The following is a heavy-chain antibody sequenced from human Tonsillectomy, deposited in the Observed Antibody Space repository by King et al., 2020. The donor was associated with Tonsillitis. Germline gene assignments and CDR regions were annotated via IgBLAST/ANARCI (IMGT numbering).Heavy chain of an antibody. V-gene: IGHV3-30-3*01. CDR2: ISYEGSDK. CDR1: GFTFSSYA. D-gene: IGHD3-16*01. Sequence: VQLVESGGGVVQPGRALRLSCAASGFTFSSYAMHWVRQAPGKGLEWVAVISYEGSDKYYADSVKGRFTIPRDNSKNTLYLQMNSLRTEDTAVYYCARVRGGNYYYYYGLDVWGQGTTVTVSS. CDR3: ARVRGGNYYYYYGLDV. J-gene: IGHJ6*02.